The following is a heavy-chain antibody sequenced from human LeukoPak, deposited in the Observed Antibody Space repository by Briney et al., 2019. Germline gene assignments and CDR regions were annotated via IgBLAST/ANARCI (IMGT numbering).Heavy chain of an antibody. CDR3: ARGRLTGIAAAGTFYYMDV. J-gene: IGHJ6*03. CDR2: ISYDGSNK. CDR1: GFTFSSYA. D-gene: IGHD6-13*01. Sequence: PGRSLRLSCAASGFTFSSYAMHWVRQAPGKGLEWVAVISYDGSNKYYADSVKGRFTISRDNSKNTLYLQMNSLRAEDTAVYYCARGRLTGIAAAGTFYYMDVWGKGTTVTVSS. V-gene: IGHV3-30-3*01.